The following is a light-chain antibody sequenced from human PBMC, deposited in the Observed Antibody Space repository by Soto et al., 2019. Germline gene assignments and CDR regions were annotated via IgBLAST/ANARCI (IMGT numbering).Light chain of an antibody. V-gene: IGKV3-15*01. CDR1: QCVSSN. Sequence: EIVMTQSPATLSVSPGERATLSCRASQCVSSNLAWYQQKAGQAPRLLINGASTRATGIPARFSGSGSGTEFTLTISSLQSEDFAVYYCQQYNNWPPMYTFGQGTKLEIK. CDR2: GAS. J-gene: IGKJ2*01. CDR3: QQYNNWPPMYT.